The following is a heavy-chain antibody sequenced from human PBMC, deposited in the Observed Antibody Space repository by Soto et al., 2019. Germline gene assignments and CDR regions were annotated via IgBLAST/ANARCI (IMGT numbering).Heavy chain of an antibody. CDR1: GASISSSNYY. D-gene: IGHD1-26*01. CDR2: IYYTEGT. V-gene: IGHV4-39*01. Sequence: SETLSLTCTVSGASISSSNYYWAWFRQPPGKGLEWIGNIYYTEGTYYTPSLKSRVTISVDTSKNQVSLKLFSVTAADTAVYYCVSAAKWELLFDYWGQGTLVTVSS. CDR3: VSAAKWELLFDY. J-gene: IGHJ4*02.